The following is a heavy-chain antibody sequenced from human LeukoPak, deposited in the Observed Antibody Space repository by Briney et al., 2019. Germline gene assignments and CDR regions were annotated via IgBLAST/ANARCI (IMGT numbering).Heavy chain of an antibody. Sequence: GGSLRLSCAASGFTFSSYAMHWVRQAPGKALEWVAVISYDGSNKYCADSVKGRFTISRDNSKNTLYLQMNSLRAEDTAVYYCARAPQSWDYDSSGIDYWGQGTLVTVSS. CDR1: GFTFSSYA. D-gene: IGHD3-22*01. CDR3: ARAPQSWDYDSSGIDY. CDR2: ISYDGSNK. V-gene: IGHV3-30-3*01. J-gene: IGHJ4*02.